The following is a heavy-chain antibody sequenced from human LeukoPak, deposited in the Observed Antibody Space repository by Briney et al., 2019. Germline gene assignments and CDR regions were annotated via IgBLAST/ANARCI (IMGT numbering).Heavy chain of an antibody. D-gene: IGHD4-17*01. V-gene: IGHV3-30*02. CDR2: IRYDGSNK. J-gene: IGHJ3*02. CDR1: GFTFSSYG. Sequence: GGSLRLSCAASGFTFSSYGMHWVRQAPGKGLEWVAFIRYDGSNKYYADSVKGRFTISRDNSKNTQYLQMNSLRAEDTAIYYCAKDSDDYGDYTDAFDIWGQGTMVTVSS. CDR3: AKDSDDYGDYTDAFDI.